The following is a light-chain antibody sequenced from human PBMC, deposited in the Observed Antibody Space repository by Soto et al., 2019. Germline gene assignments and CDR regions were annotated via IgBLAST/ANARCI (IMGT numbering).Light chain of an antibody. CDR2: GAS. V-gene: IGKV3-15*01. CDR3: QQYNNWPRT. CDR1: QSVSSN. Sequence: EIMMTQSPATLSVSPGERATLSCRASQSVSSNLAWYQHKPGQAPRLLIYGASTRATGIPARFSGSGSGTEFTLTISSLQSEDFAVYYCQQYNNWPRTLGQGTKVEIK. J-gene: IGKJ1*01.